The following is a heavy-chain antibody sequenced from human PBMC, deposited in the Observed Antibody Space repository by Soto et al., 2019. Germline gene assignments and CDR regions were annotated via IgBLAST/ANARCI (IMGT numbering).Heavy chain of an antibody. V-gene: IGHV4-34*01. D-gene: IGHD2-21*01. CDR2: INHSGST. CDR1: GGSFSGYY. Sequence: QVQLQQWGAGLLKPSETLSLTCAVYGGSFSGYYWSWIRQPPGKGLEWIGEINHSGSTNYNPSLKSRGTISVDTSKNQFSLKLSSVTAADTAVYYCARSGGESAFDIWGQGTMVTVSS. CDR3: ARSGGESAFDI. J-gene: IGHJ3*02.